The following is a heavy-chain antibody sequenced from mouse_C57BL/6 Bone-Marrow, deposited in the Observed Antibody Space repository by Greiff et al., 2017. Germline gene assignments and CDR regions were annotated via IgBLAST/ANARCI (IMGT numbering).Heavy chain of an antibody. CDR1: GYAFSSYW. J-gene: IGHJ3*01. D-gene: IGHD2-4*01. CDR3: ASADPSYEYAAWFAY. CDR2: IYPGDGDT. Sequence: QVQLQQSGAELVKPGASVKISCKASGYAFSSYWMNWVKQRPGTGLEWIGQIYPGDGDTNYNGKFKGKGTLTADKYSSPAYMQLSSLISADAAVYFFASADPSYEYAAWFAYWGHGTLVTVSA. V-gene: IGHV1-80*01.